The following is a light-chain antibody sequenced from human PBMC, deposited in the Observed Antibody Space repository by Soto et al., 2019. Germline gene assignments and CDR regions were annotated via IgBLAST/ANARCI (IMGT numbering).Light chain of an antibody. V-gene: IGKV3-15*01. CDR3: QQYSDWPLT. CDR1: QSLSSN. CDR2: GAS. Sequence: EIVMTQSPATLSVSPGERATLSCRASQSLSSNLAWYQQCPGQAPRLLIYGASTRATGIPVRFSGSGSGTEFTLTISSLQSEDFAIYFCQQYSDWPLTFGGGTKVEIK. J-gene: IGKJ4*01.